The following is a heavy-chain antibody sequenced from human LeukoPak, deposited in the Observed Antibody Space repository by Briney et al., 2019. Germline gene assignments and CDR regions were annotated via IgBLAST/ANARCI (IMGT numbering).Heavy chain of an antibody. CDR2: IIPILGIA. V-gene: IGHV1-69*04. CDR1: GGTFSSYA. Sequence: GASVKVSCKASGGTFSSYAISWVRQAPGQGLERMGRIIPILGIANYAQKFQGRVTITADKSTSTAYMELSSLRSEDTAVYYCASTSGYGHYYYGMDVWGQGTTVTVSS. CDR3: ASTSGYGHYYYGMDV. D-gene: IGHD5-12*01. J-gene: IGHJ6*02.